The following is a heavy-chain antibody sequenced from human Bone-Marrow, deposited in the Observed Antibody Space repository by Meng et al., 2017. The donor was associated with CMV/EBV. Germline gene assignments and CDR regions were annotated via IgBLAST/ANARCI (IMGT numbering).Heavy chain of an antibody. CDR3: ARALYQTQMIFGVGNHYYFYAMDV. CDR2: MSYDGSDR. Sequence: GESLKIPCAASGFTFSNYAMHWVRQAPGKGLEWVAVMSYDGSDRYYADSVKGRFTISRDNSKNTLSLQMNSLRTEDTAVYYCARALYQTQMIFGVGNHYYFYAMDVWGQGTTVTVSS. J-gene: IGHJ6*02. V-gene: IGHV3-30*04. D-gene: IGHD3-3*01. CDR1: GFTFSNYA.